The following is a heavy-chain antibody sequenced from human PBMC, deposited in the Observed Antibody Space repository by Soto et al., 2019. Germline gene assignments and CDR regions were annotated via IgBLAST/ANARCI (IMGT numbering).Heavy chain of an antibody. CDR3: ARAQGPTVTTFGYFDY. CDR1: GFTFSSYG. D-gene: IGHD4-4*01. J-gene: IGHJ4*02. V-gene: IGHV3-33*01. Sequence: GGSLRLSCAASGFTFSSYGMHWVRQAPGKGLEWVAVIWYDGSNKYYADSVKGRFTISRDNSKNTLYLQMNSLRAEDTAVYYCARAQGPTVTTFGYFDYWGQGTLVTVS. CDR2: IWYDGSNK.